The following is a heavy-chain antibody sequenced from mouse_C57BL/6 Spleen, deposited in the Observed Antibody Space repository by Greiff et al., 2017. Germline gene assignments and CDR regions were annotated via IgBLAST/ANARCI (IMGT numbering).Heavy chain of an antibody. D-gene: IGHD2-4*01. J-gene: IGHJ2*01. CDR1: GFTFSDYG. CDR3: ARGDYDYFDY. Sequence: EVKLMESGGGLVKPGGSLKLSCAASGFTFSDYGMHWVRQAPEKGLEWVAYISSGSGTIYYADTVKGRFTISRDNAKNTLFLQMTSLRSEDTAMYYCARGDYDYFDYWGQGTTLTVSS. V-gene: IGHV5-17*01. CDR2: ISSGSGTI.